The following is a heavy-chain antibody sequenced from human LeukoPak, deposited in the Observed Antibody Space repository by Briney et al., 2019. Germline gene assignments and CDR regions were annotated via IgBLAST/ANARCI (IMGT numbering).Heavy chain of an antibody. Sequence: SETLSLTCTVSGGSISSYYWSWIRQPPGKGLEWIGYIYYSGSTNYNPSLKSRVTISVDTSKNQFSLKLSSVTAADTAVYYCARGSVLRYFDWLPAGAFDIWGQETMVTVSS. CDR1: GGSISSYY. V-gene: IGHV4-59*01. D-gene: IGHD3-9*01. CDR3: ARGSVLRYFDWLPAGAFDI. J-gene: IGHJ3*02. CDR2: IYYSGST.